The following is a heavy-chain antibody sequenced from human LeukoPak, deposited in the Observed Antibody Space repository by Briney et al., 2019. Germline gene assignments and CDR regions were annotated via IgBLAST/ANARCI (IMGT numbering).Heavy chain of an antibody. CDR1: GGSFSGYY. CDR2: TNHSGST. Sequence: SETLSLTCAVYGGSFSGYYWSWIRQPPGKGLEWIGETNHSGSTNYNPSLKSRVTISVDTSKNQFSLKLSSVTAADTAVYYCARGPYYYDTYFDYWGQGTLVTVPS. D-gene: IGHD3-22*01. J-gene: IGHJ4*02. V-gene: IGHV4-34*01. CDR3: ARGPYYYDTYFDY.